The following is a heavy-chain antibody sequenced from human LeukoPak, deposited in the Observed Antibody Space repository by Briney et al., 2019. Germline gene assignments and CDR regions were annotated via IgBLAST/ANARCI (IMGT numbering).Heavy chain of an antibody. Sequence: KASETLSLTCTVSGGSISSSSYYWSWIRQPPGKGLEWIGYIYYSGSTNYNPSLKSRVTISVDTSKNQFSLKLSSVTAADTAVYYCARHQAYYDINDAFDIWGQGTMVTVSS. J-gene: IGHJ3*02. V-gene: IGHV4-61*05. CDR1: GGSISSSSYY. D-gene: IGHD3-9*01. CDR3: ARHQAYYDINDAFDI. CDR2: IYYSGST.